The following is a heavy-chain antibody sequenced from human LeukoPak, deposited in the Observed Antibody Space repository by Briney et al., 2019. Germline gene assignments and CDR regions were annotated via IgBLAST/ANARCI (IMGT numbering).Heavy chain of an antibody. CDR3: ATSRPYSYGSYFDY. D-gene: IGHD5-18*01. V-gene: IGHV3-11*01. Sequence: GGSLRLSCAASVFTFSDYYMSWIRQAPGKGLEWVSYISSSGSTIYYADSVKGRFTISRDNAKNSLYLQMNSLRAEDTAVYYCATSRPYSYGSYFDYWGQGTLVTVSS. CDR2: ISSSGSTI. J-gene: IGHJ4*02. CDR1: VFTFSDYY.